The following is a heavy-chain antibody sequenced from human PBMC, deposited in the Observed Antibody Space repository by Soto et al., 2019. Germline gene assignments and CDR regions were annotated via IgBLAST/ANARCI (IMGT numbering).Heavy chain of an antibody. J-gene: IGHJ5*02. CDR1: GFTFRNHG. Sequence: QVQLVESGGGLVQPERSLRLSCAASGFTFRNHGMHWVRQAPGKGLEWVAVIWYDASHEFYADSVKGRFSISRDNAKNTLYLQMNSLRAEDTAMYYCARDRSEFARWFDRWGQGTLVTVSS. CDR2: IWYDASHE. CDR3: ARDRSEFARWFDR. D-gene: IGHD2-21*01. V-gene: IGHV3-33*01.